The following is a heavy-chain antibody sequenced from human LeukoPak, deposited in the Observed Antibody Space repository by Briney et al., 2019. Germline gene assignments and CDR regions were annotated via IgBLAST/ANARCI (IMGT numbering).Heavy chain of an antibody. J-gene: IGHJ6*02. CDR1: GYTFTGYY. CDR3: AREWRGYSYGPYYYYYGMDV. V-gene: IGHV1-2*02. Sequence: ASVTVSCKASGYTFTGYYMHWVRQAPGQGLEWMGWINPNSGGTNYAQKFQGRVTMTRDTSISTAYMELSRLRSDDTAVYYCAREWRGYSYGPYYYYYGMDVWGQGTTVTVSS. D-gene: IGHD5-18*01. CDR2: INPNSGGT.